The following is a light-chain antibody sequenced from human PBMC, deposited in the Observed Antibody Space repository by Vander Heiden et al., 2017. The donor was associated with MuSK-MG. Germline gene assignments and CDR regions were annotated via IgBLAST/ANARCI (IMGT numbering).Light chain of an antibody. CDR3: QKYNNARYT. CDR1: RGINNY. J-gene: IGKJ2*01. CDR2: GAS. V-gene: IGKV1-27*01. Sequence: DIQMTQSPPSLSASVGDRVTITCRASRGINNYLAWYQQKPGKVPKLLIYGASTLRSGVPSRFSGSGSGTDFTLTISSLQPEDVATYYCQKYNNARYTFGQGTKLEIK.